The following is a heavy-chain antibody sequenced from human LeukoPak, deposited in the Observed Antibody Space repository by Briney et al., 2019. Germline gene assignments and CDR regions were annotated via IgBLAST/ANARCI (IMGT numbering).Heavy chain of an antibody. D-gene: IGHD3-9*01. V-gene: IGHV1-46*01. CDR3: ARGSTYYDILTGYWGFDY. Sequence: ASVKVSCKASGYTFTSYYMHWVRQAPGQGLEWMGIINPSGGSTSYAQKFQGRVTMTRDMSTSTVYMELSSLRSEDTAVYYCARGSTYYDILTGYWGFDYWGQGTLVTVSS. CDR2: INPSGGST. J-gene: IGHJ4*02. CDR1: GYTFTSYY.